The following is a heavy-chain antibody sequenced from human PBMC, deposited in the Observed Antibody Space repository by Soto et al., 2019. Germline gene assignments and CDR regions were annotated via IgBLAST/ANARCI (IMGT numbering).Heavy chain of an antibody. J-gene: IGHJ6*02. CDR1: GYPFTRYS. CDR3: ARASLTIFGAPYGMDV. V-gene: IGHV1-18*04. CDR2: ISGYNGDT. D-gene: IGHD3-3*01. Sequence: ASVKVSCKASGYPFTRYSIRWVRQAPGQGLEWMGWISGYNGDTEYSKNLQGRLTMTIDTSTTTASMELRSLRSDDTAVYYCARASLTIFGAPYGMDVWGQGTSVTVS.